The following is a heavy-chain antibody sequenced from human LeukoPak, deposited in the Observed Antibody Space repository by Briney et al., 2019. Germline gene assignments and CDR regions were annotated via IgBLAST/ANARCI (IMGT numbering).Heavy chain of an antibody. D-gene: IGHD3-9*01. J-gene: IGHJ4*02. CDR2: ISAYNGNA. Sequence: ASVKVSCKASGYTFTSYGISWVRQAPGQGLEWMGWISAYNGNANYAQKLQGRVTMTTDTSTSTAYMELRSLRSDDTAVYYCARGPPLLRYFDWSMGYFDYWGQGTLVTVSS. V-gene: IGHV1-18*01. CDR3: ARGPPLLRYFDWSMGYFDY. CDR1: GYTFTSYG.